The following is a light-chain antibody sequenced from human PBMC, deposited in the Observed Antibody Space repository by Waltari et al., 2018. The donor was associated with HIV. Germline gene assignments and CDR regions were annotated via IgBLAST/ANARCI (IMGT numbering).Light chain of an antibody. CDR2: DVT. CDR3: CSYAGNYPVL. J-gene: IGLJ3*02. CDR1: SSDVGGYNY. V-gene: IGLV2-11*01. Sequence: QSALTQPRSVSGSPGQSVTISCTGTSSDVGGYNYVSWYQQNPGKAPIFIIYDVTKRPSGVPDRFAGSKSGNTASLTISGLQAEDEADYYCCSYAGNYPVLFGGGTKLTVL.